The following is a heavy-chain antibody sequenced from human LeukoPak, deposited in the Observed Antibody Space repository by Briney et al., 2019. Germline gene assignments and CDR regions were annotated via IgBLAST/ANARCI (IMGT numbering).Heavy chain of an antibody. CDR3: ARGGGYNWFDP. J-gene: IGHJ5*02. CDR2: INHSGST. Sequence: PSETLSLTCAFYGGSFSGYYWSWIRQPPGKGLEWIGEINHSGSTNYNPSLKSRVTISVDTSKNQFSLKLSSVTAADTAVYYCARGGGYNWFDPWGQGTLVTVSS. CDR1: GGSFSGYY. V-gene: IGHV4-34*01.